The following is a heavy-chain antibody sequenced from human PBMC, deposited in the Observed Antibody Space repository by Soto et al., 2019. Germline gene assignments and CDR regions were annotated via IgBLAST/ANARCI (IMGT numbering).Heavy chain of an antibody. J-gene: IGHJ5*02. D-gene: IGHD3-22*01. V-gene: IGHV1-69*01. CDR2: LIPIFGTA. CDR1: GGTFSRHA. CDR3: ARGWGYDSNDYYYAS. Sequence: QVQLVQSGAEVRKPGSSVKVSCKASGGTFSRHAISWLRQAPVQGLEWMGGLIPIFGTANHAQKFQGRVTIIADESTSTVYMELSSLRSEDTAMYYCARGWGYDSNDYYYASWGQGTLVIVSS.